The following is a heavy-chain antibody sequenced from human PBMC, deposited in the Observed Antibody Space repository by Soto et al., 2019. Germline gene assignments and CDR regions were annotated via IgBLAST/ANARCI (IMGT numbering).Heavy chain of an antibody. J-gene: IGHJ6*02. CDR1: GYTFTSSG. CDR3: ARDQCITTFGVSSRYYYGMDV. Sequence: QVQLVQSGAEVKKPGASVKVSCKASGYTFTSSGISWGRQAPGQGLEWLGWISTDNGNTNYAQHLRGRVSMTTDTSSSKADMDMRSLRSDDTVVYYCARDQCITTFGVSSRYYYGMDVWGQGTTVTVSS. V-gene: IGHV1-18*01. D-gene: IGHD3-3*01. CDR2: ISTDNGNT.